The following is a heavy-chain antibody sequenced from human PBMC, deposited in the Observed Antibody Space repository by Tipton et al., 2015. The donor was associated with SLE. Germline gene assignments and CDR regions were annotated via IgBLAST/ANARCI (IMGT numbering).Heavy chain of an antibody. CDR2: INHSGST. V-gene: IGHV4-34*01. CDR3: ARGGYYYDTSGYPY. CDR1: GGSFGGYY. J-gene: IGHJ4*02. D-gene: IGHD3-22*01. Sequence: TLSLTCAVYGGSFGGYYWSWIRQPPGKGLEWIGEINHSGSTNYNPSLKSRVTISVDTSKNQFSLKLSSVTAADTAVYYCARGGYYYDTSGYPYWGRGTLVTVSS.